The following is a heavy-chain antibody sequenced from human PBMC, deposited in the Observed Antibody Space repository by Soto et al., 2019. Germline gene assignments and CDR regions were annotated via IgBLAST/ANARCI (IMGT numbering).Heavy chain of an antibody. J-gene: IGHJ2*01. CDR2: ISSSSTTI. Sequence: EVQLVESGGGLVQPGGSLRLSCAASGFTFSSYSMNWVRQAPGKGLEWVSYISSSSTTIYYADSVKGRFTISRDNAKNSLYLQINSLRAEDTAVYYCARFYGDYGGYFYLWGRGTLVTVSS. CDR1: GFTFSSYS. V-gene: IGHV3-48*01. D-gene: IGHD4-17*01. CDR3: ARFYGDYGGYFYL.